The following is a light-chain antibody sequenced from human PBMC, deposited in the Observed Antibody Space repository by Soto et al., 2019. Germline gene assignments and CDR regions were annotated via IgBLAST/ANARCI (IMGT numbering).Light chain of an antibody. V-gene: IGLV2-23*03. CDR2: EGS. CDR3: CSYAGSSTFNVV. Sequence: QSAVTQPASVSGSPGLSITMSCTGTSSDVGSYNLVSWYQQHPGKAPKLMIYEGSKRPSGVSNRFSGSKSGNTASLTISGLQAEDEADYYCCSYAGSSTFNVVFGGGTKLTVL. J-gene: IGLJ2*01. CDR1: SSDVGSYNL.